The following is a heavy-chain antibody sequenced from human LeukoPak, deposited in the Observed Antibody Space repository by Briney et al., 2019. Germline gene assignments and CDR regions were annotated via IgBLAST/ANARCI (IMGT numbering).Heavy chain of an antibody. Sequence: GGSLRLSCAASGFTFNNSDMSWVRQAPGKGREWVSTLSGSGITTYYADSVKGRFTISRDNSKNTLYLQMNSLRAEDTAVYYCAKGIYSSGWSYFDYWGHGTLVTVSS. D-gene: IGHD6-19*01. CDR1: GFTFNNSD. CDR2: LSGSGITT. CDR3: AKGIYSSGWSYFDY. J-gene: IGHJ4*01. V-gene: IGHV3-23*01.